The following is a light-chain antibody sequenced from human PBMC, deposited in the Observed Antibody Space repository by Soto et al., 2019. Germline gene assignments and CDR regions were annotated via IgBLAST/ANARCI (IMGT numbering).Light chain of an antibody. V-gene: IGKV3-20*01. Sequence: EIVLTQSPGTLSLSPGERATLSCRASQSVSSSYLAWYQQKPGQAPRLLIYDASSRATGIPDRFSGSGSGTDFTLTIIRLEPEDFAVYYCQHYGSSLWTFGQGTKVEIK. CDR1: QSVSSSY. J-gene: IGKJ1*01. CDR3: QHYGSSLWT. CDR2: DAS.